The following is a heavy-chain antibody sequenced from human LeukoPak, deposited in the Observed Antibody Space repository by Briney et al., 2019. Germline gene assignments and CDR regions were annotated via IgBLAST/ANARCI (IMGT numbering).Heavy chain of an antibody. J-gene: IGHJ4*02. CDR2: ISYDGSNK. D-gene: IGHD6-6*01. V-gene: IGHV3-30*18. CDR3: AKDRPSGYFDY. CDR1: GFTFSSCG. Sequence: GGSLRLSCAASGFTFSSCGMHWVRQAPGKGLEWVAVISYDGSNKYYADSVKGRFTISRDNSKNTLYLQMNSLRAEDTAVYYCAKDRPSGYFDYWGQGTLVAVSS.